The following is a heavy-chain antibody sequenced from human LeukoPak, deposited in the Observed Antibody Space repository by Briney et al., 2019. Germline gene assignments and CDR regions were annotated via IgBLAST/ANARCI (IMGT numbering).Heavy chain of an antibody. V-gene: IGHV4-39*01. D-gene: IGHD6-13*01. CDR3: ARHSRGPAAGPAFDY. Sequence: PSETLSLTCTVSGGSISSSTYYWGWIRQPPGKGLEWIGSIYYSGSTYYNPSLKSRVTISVDTSKNQFSLSSVTAADTAVYYCARHSRGPAAGPAFDYWGQGTLDTVSS. J-gene: IGHJ4*02. CDR2: IYYSGST. CDR1: GGSISSSTYY.